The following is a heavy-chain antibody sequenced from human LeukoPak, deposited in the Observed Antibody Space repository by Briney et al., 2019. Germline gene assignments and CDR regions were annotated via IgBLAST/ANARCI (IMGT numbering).Heavy chain of an antibody. V-gene: IGHV4-59*08. CDR2: IYYSGST. CDR3: ARSTGYSSGSFYWYFDL. D-gene: IGHD6-19*01. CDR1: GGSISSYY. J-gene: IGHJ2*01. Sequence: SETLSLTCTVSGGSISSYYWSWIRQAPGKGLEWIGYIYYSGSTNYNPSLKSRVTISVDTSKNQFSLKLSSVTAADTAVYYCARSTGYSSGSFYWYFDLWGRGTLVTVSS.